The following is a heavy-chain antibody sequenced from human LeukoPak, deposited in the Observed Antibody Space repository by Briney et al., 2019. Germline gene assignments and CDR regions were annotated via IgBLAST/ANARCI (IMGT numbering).Heavy chain of an antibody. CDR1: GYTFTNYW. V-gene: IGHV5-51*01. Sequence: GESLKISCRGSGYTFTNYWIAWVRQEPGKGLEWMGIIYPGDSHTRYSPFFQGQVTISADKSVNTAYLQWSSLKASDTAVYYCASGPSPPSGYCSSTSCYALDYWGQGTLVTVSS. D-gene: IGHD2-2*01. CDR2: IYPGDSHT. CDR3: ASGPSPPSGYCSSTSCYALDY. J-gene: IGHJ4*02.